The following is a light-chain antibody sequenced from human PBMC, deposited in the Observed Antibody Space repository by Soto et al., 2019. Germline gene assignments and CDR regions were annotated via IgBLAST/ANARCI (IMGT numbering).Light chain of an antibody. V-gene: IGKV3-20*01. CDR1: QSVSSSY. J-gene: IGKJ1*01. Sequence: EIVLTQSPGTLSLSPGERATLSCRASQSVSSSYLAWYQQKPGQAPRLLIYAASSRAAGIPDRFSGSGSGTDFTLTISGLEPEDFAVYFCQQYGSSPRAFGQGTKVEIK. CDR2: AAS. CDR3: QQYGSSPRA.